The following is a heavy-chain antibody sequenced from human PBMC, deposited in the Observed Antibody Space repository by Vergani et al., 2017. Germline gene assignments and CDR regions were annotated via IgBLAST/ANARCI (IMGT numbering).Heavy chain of an antibody. Sequence: QVQLVESGGGVVQPGGSLRLSCAASGFTFSSYGMHWVRQAPGKGLEWVAFIRYDGSNKYYADSVKGRFTISRDNSKNTLYLQMNSLRAEDTAVYYCAKDVFGPSAEWELPGYVGDWGQGTLVTVSS. CDR1: GFTFSSYG. V-gene: IGHV3-30*02. CDR3: AKDVFGPSAEWELPGYVGD. J-gene: IGHJ4*02. CDR2: IRYDGSNK. D-gene: IGHD1-26*01.